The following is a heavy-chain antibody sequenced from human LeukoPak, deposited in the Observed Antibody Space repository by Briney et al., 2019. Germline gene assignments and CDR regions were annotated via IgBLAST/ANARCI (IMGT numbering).Heavy chain of an antibody. V-gene: IGHV1-2*02. D-gene: IGHD6-19*01. Sequence: AAVKVSCKASGYTFTGYYLHWVRPAPGQGREWVGWINPNRGGTNYAQKLRGGGTLTRDTSISTDYMELSRLRADGTRVYLCVREGQWLHQGVVDYWGQGTLLTVPS. CDR1: GYTFTGYY. J-gene: IGHJ4*02. CDR3: VREGQWLHQGVVDY. CDR2: INPNRGGT.